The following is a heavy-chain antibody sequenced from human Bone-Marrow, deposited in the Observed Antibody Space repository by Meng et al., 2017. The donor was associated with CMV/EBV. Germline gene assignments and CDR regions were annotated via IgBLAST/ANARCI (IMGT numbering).Heavy chain of an antibody. CDR1: GFTFSSYA. V-gene: IGHV3-30-3*01. CDR2: ISYDGSNK. CDR3: ARDRGEGYCSSTSCPGRFDP. J-gene: IGHJ5*02. Sequence: GESLKISCAASGFTFSSYAMHWVRQAPGKGLEWVAVISYDGSNKYYADSVKGRFTISRDNSKNTLYLQMNSLRAEDTAVYYWARDRGEGYCSSTSCPGRFDPWGQGTLVTVAS. D-gene: IGHD2-2*01.